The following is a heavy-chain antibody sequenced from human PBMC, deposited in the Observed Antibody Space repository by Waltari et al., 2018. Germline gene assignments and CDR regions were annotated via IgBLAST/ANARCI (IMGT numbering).Heavy chain of an antibody. CDR2: INPNSGGT. V-gene: IGHV1-2*02. D-gene: IGHD6-13*01. Sequence: QVQLVQSGAEVKKPGASVKVSCKASGYTFTGYYMHWVRTAPGKGLEGMGWINPNSGGTNYAQKFQGRVTMTRDTSISTAYMELSRLRSDDTAVYYCAATAAGLYYYYGMDVWGQGTTVTVSS. J-gene: IGHJ6*02. CDR3: AATAAGLYYYYGMDV. CDR1: GYTFTGYY.